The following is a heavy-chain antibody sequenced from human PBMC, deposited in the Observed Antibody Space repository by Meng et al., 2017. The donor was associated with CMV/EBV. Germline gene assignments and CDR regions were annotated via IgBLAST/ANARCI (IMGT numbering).Heavy chain of an antibody. D-gene: IGHD2-2*01. Sequence: SGPTLVQPTETLTLTCTVSGFSLSRTRMGVSWIRQPPGKALEWLAHIFSNDEKSYSTSLKNRLTISKDTSKSQVVLTMTNMDPVDTATYYCARILRTTSSSWFDPWGQGTLVTVSS. J-gene: IGHJ5*02. CDR3: ARILRTTSSSWFDP. V-gene: IGHV2-26*01. CDR2: IFSNDEK. CDR1: GFSLSRTRMG.